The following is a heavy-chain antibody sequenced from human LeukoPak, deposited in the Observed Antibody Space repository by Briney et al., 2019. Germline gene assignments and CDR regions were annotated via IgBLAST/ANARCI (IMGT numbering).Heavy chain of an antibody. CDR2: ISGSGGST. CDR1: GFTFSSYA. CDR3: AKVVDDYGDYDISYYMDV. V-gene: IGHV3-23*01. Sequence: GGSLRLSCAASGFTFSSYAMSWVRQAPGKGLEWVSAISGSGGSTYYADSVKGRFTISRDNSKNTLYLQMNSLRAEDTAVYYCAKVVDDYGDYDISYYMDVWGKGTTVTVSS. D-gene: IGHD4-17*01. J-gene: IGHJ6*03.